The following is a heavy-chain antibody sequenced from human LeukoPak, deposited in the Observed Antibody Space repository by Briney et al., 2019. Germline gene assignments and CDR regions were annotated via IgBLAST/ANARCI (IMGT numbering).Heavy chain of an antibody. J-gene: IGHJ3*02. D-gene: IGHD2-2*01. CDR1: GFTFSSYA. V-gene: IGHV3-23*01. CDR3: AKDIVVVPAALNVAFDI. Sequence: GGSLRLSCAASGFTFSSYAMSWVRQAPGKGLEWVSAISGSGGSTYYADSVKGRFTISRDNSKNTLYLQMNSLRAEDTAVYYCAKDIVVVPAALNVAFDIWGQGTMVTVSS. CDR2: ISGSGGST.